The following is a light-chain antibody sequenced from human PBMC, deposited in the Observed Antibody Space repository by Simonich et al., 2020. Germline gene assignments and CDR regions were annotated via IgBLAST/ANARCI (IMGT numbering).Light chain of an antibody. CDR2: GAS. Sequence: EIVMTQSPATLSVSPGERATLSCRASQSVSSNLARYQQKPVQAPRLLIYGASTRATGIPARFSGSGSGTEFTLTISSMQSEDFAVYYCQQRSNWITFGQGTRLEIK. V-gene: IGKV3-15*01. CDR1: QSVSSN. CDR3: QQRSNWIT. J-gene: IGKJ5*01.